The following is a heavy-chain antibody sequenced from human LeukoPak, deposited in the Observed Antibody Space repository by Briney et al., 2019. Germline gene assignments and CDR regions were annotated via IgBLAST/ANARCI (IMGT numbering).Heavy chain of an antibody. Sequence: PGGSLRLSCAASGFTFSSYPMSWVRQAPGKGLEWVSAISGSGGSTYYADSVKGRFTISRDNSKNTLYLQMNSLRAEDTAVYYCAKMGGSGSYFDYWGQEPWSPSPQ. V-gene: IGHV3-23*01. CDR2: ISGSGGST. D-gene: IGHD3-10*01. CDR3: AKMGGSGSYFDY. J-gene: IGHJ4*01. CDR1: GFTFSSYP.